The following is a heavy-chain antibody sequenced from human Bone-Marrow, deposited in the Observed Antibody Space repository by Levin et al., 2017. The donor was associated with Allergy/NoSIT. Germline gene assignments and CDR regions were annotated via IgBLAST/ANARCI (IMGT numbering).Heavy chain of an antibody. Sequence: GGSLRLSCTASGLTFSRFLMHWVRQPPGKGLEYISAISSEGDNTNYADSVKGRFTISRDNSENTLYLQMNSLRPDDTAVYYWLKDRGYCSTASCSGGLHYWGQGSLVIVSS. D-gene: IGHD2-15*01. J-gene: IGHJ4*02. CDR2: ISSEGDNT. CDR3: LKDRGYCSTASCSGGLHY. CDR1: GLTFSRFL. V-gene: IGHV3-64D*06.